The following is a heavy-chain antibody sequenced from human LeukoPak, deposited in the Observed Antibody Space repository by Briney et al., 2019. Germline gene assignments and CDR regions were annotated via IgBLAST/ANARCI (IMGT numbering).Heavy chain of an antibody. D-gene: IGHD3-10*01. V-gene: IGHV4-61*01. CDR2: IYYSGST. CDR1: GGSISSSSYY. CDR3: ARCLYTGFGELLSLYWFDP. Sequence: SETLSLTCTVSGGSISSSSYYWSWIRQPPGKGLEWIGYIYYSGSTNYNPSLKSRVTISVDTSKNQFSLKLSSVTAADTAVYYCARCLYTGFGELLSLYWFDPWGQGTLVTVSS. J-gene: IGHJ5*02.